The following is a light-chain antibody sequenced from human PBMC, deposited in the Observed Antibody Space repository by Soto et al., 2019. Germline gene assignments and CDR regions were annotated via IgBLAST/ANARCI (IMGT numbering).Light chain of an antibody. J-gene: IGKJ3*01. CDR3: QQLNGYPPLT. CDR1: HDISTY. Sequence: DIQLTQSPSFLSASVGDKVTIACRASHDISTYLAWYQQKPGKAPKFLISGASNLQSGVPPRFSGSGSGTEFTLTISSLQPEDFATYYCQQLNGYPPLTFGPGTKVEIK. CDR2: GAS. V-gene: IGKV1-9*01.